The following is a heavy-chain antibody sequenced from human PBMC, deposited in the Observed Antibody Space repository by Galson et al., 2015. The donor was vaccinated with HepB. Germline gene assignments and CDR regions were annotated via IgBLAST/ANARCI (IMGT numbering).Heavy chain of an antibody. V-gene: IGHV1-69*04. J-gene: IGHJ3*02. Sequence: SVKVSCKASGGSFSSYANSWVRQAPGQGLEWMGRIIPILGIANYEQKFQGRVTITADKSTSTAYLELSSLRSEDTAVYYCARALYGDGDAFDIWGQGTMVTVSS. CDR3: ARALYGDGDAFDI. D-gene: IGHD4-17*01. CDR2: IIPILGIA. CDR1: GGSFSSYA.